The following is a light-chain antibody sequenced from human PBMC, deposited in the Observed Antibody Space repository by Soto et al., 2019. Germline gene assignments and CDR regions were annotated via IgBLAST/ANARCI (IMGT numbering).Light chain of an antibody. J-gene: IGKJ2*01. CDR1: QSVLYSSDNKNY. CDR3: QQYYNTLRDT. CDR2: WAS. V-gene: IGKV4-1*01. Sequence: DIVMTQSPDSLAVSLGERASINCKSSQSVLYSSDNKNYLAWYQQKPGQPPKLLIYWASTRESGVPDRFSGSGSGTEFTLTISSLQAEDVAVYYCQQYYNTLRDTFGQGTKLEIK.